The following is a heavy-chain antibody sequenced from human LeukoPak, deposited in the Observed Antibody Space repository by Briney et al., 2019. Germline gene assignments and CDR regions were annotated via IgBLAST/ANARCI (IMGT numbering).Heavy chain of an antibody. Sequence: LGTLSLSCTVSGGSISSFYWNWIRQPPGKGLEGMGYIFYSGIMNYNPSLQSRVVMSAYTYKNQFSLKLSSVTAAHTAVYYCARVPPGVVVPAAMRGGGYYYYYMDVWGKGTTVTISS. V-gene: IGHV4-59*01. J-gene: IGHJ6*03. D-gene: IGHD2-2*01. CDR1: GGSISSFY. CDR2: IFYSGIM. CDR3: ARVPPGVVVPAAMRGGGYYYYYMDV.